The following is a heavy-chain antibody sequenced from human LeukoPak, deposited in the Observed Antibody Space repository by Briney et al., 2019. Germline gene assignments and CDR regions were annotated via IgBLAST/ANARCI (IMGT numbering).Heavy chain of an antibody. D-gene: IGHD1-26*01. CDR3: ATNRWGGSLAY. CDR1: GGSISSGGSY. V-gene: IGHV4-30-2*01. CDR2: IFHGEDT. Sequence: SETLSLTCIVSGGSISSGGSYWNWIRQPPGKGLEWIGYIFHGEDTYYNPSLKSRVTISVDRSKNQFSLKLHSVTAADTAVYYCATNRWGGSLAYWGQGTLVTVSS. J-gene: IGHJ4*02.